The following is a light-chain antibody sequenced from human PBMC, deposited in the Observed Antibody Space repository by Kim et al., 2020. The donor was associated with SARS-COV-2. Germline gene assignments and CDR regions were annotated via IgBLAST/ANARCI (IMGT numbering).Light chain of an antibody. V-gene: IGKV1-33*01. CDR3: QQYDNLPLT. CDR2: DAS. CDR1: QDIRNNY. Sequence: AVGDSVTLTCQASQDIRNNYLNWYQQKPGKAPKLLIFDASILETGVPSRFSGSGSGTDFTFTISSLQPEDIATYYCQQYDNLPLTFGGGTKVDIK. J-gene: IGKJ4*01.